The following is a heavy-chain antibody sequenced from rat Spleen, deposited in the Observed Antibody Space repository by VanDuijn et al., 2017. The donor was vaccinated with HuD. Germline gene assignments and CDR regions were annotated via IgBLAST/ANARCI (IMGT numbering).Heavy chain of an antibody. J-gene: IGHJ3*01. D-gene: IGHD1-11*01. CDR3: TRSYGGYSQHWFPY. V-gene: IGHV2S8*01. CDR2: ISSGGNT. Sequence: QVQLKESGPDLVQPAQTLSLTCTVSGFSLTSYGVSWVRQPPGKGLEWIAGISSGGNTYHNSLLKSRLSISRDTSKSQVFLKMNSLQTDDTAIYFCTRSYGGYSQHWFPYWGQGTLVTVSS. CDR1: GFSLTSYG.